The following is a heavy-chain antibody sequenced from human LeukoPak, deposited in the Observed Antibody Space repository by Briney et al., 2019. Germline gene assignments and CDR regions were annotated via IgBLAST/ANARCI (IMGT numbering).Heavy chain of an antibody. CDR3: ARETKVRGVIPLGLDY. D-gene: IGHD3-10*01. Sequence: GGSLRLSCAASGFTFSSYSMNWVRQAPGKGLEWISYISYTGTIYYADSVKGRFTISRDNSKNTLYLQMNSLRAEDTAVYYCARETKVRGVIPLGLDYWGQGTLVTVSS. CDR1: GFTFSSYS. CDR2: ISYTGTI. V-gene: IGHV3-48*01. J-gene: IGHJ4*02.